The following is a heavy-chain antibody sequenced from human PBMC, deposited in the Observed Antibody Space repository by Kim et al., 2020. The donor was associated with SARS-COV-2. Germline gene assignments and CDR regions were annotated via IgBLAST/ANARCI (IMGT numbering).Heavy chain of an antibody. J-gene: IGHJ4*02. CDR3: ATWGPDDSHH. Sequence: GKRYVDSVRGRLVISRDNAKNSLFLQMNSLGADDTAVYYCATWGPDDSHHWGQGTLVTVSS. D-gene: IGHD3-16*01. CDR2: GK. V-gene: IGHV3-7*03.